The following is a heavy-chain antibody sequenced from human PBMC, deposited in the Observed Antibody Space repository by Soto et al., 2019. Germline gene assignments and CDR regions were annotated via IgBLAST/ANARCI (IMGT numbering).Heavy chain of an antibody. CDR3: AKDWGVRYSSGWLDY. D-gene: IGHD6-19*01. Sequence: EVQLVESGGGLVQPGRSLRLSCAASGFTFDNYAMHWVRQAPGKGLEWVSGISWNSATIGYAGFVKGRFTISRDNANNSLYLQVNSLGPEDTALYYCAKDWGVRYSSGWLDYWGQVTLVTVSS. CDR2: ISWNSATI. J-gene: IGHJ4*02. V-gene: IGHV3-9*01. CDR1: GFTFDNYA.